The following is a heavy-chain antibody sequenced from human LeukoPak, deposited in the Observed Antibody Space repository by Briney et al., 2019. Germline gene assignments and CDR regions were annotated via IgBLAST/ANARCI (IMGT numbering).Heavy chain of an antibody. D-gene: IGHD4-17*01. CDR1: GGSISSGGYY. J-gene: IGHJ4*02. CDR3: ARSNAAVTFDY. V-gene: IGHV4-31*03. CDR2: IYYSGST. Sequence: KPSETLSLTCTVSGGSISSGGYYWSWIRQHPGKGLEWIGYIYYSGSTYYNPSLKSRVSISVDTSKNQFSLKLSSVTAADTAVYYCARSNAAVTFDYWGQGTLVTVSS.